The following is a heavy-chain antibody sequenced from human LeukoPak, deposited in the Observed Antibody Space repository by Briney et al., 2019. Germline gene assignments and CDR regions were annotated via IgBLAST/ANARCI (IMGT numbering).Heavy chain of an antibody. V-gene: IGHV3-7*01. Sequence: GGSLRLSCAASGFTFSSYWMSWVRQAPGKGLEWVANIKQDGSEKYYVDSVKGRFTISRDNAKNSLYLQMNSLRAEDTAVYYCARDGLYSSSSEPDYWGQGTLVTVSS. J-gene: IGHJ4*02. D-gene: IGHD6-6*01. CDR3: ARDGLYSSSSEPDY. CDR1: GFTFSSYW. CDR2: IKQDGSEK.